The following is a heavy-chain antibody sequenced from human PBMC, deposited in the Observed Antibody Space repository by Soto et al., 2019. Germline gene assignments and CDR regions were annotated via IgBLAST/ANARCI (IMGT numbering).Heavy chain of an antibody. Sequence: QLQLQESGSGLVKPSQTLSLTCAVSGGSISSGGYSWSWIRQPPGKGLEWIGYIYHSGSTYYNPSLKSRVTISVDRSTNQFSLKLSSVTAADTAVYYCARGLYDIVTLALPGGSRTGAFDIWCQGTMVTVSS. V-gene: IGHV4-30-2*01. J-gene: IGHJ3*02. CDR3: ARGLYDIVTLALPGGSRTGAFDI. CDR1: GGSISSGGYS. D-gene: IGHD3-9*01. CDR2: IYHSGST.